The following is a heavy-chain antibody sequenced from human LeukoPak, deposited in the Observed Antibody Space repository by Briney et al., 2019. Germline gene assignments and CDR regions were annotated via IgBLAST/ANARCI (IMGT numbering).Heavy chain of an antibody. CDR1: GGSISSGSYY. Sequence: PSETLSLTCTVSGGSISSGSYYWSWIRQPAGKGLEWIGRIYTSGSTNYNPSLKSRVTISVDTSKNQFSLKLSSVTAADTAVYYCARGGSKVDPWGQGTLVTVSS. V-gene: IGHV4-61*02. J-gene: IGHJ5*02. CDR3: ARGGSKVDP. D-gene: IGHD2-2*01. CDR2: IYTSGST.